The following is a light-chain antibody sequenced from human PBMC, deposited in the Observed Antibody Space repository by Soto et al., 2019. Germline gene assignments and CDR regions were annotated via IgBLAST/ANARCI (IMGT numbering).Light chain of an antibody. CDR2: GAS. CDR1: RNVNTN. CDR3: QQYNDWPRT. Sequence: IVMKQYPTTLSVSPGERATLSCRASRNVNTNLAWYQQKPGQAPRLLLYGASTRATGIPARFSGSGSGTEFTLTISSLQSEDFAVYYCQQYNDWPRTFGQGTKVDIK. J-gene: IGKJ1*01. V-gene: IGKV3-15*01.